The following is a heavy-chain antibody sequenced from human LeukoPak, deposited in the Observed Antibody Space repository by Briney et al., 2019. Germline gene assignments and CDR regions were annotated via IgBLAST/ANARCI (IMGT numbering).Heavy chain of an antibody. Sequence: PGGSLRLSCAASGFTFTDAWMSWVRQPPGKGLEWVGHIKSNSVGGTTDYAAPVKGRFTISRDDSRNTVCLQMNALDIDDTAVYYCVTEFYGSYNYWGQGAPVTVSS. CDR2: IKSNSVGGTT. CDR1: GFTFTDAW. D-gene: IGHD4-17*01. CDR3: VTEFYGSYNY. J-gene: IGHJ4*02. V-gene: IGHV3-15*01.